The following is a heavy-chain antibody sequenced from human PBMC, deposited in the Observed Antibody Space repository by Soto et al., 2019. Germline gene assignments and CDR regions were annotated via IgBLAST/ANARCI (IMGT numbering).Heavy chain of an antibody. V-gene: IGHV1-69*01. CDR1: GGTFGDYG. J-gene: IGHJ6*02. CDR2: ILPVFRTP. CDR3: ARDDGEGGMDV. D-gene: IGHD3-10*01. Sequence: QMRPGQSGPEVRKPGSSVTVSCKASGGTFGDYGIDWVRQAPGHRLEWMGGILPVFRTPRNAQKVEGRVSLTVDEVTNTAFMELYSLRREDTGTYYSARDDGEGGMDVWGQGTTVIVSS.